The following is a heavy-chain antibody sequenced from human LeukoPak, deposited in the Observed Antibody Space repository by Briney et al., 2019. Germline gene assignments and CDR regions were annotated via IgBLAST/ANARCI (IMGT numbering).Heavy chain of an antibody. CDR1: GFTFSSYV. D-gene: IGHD5-12*01. V-gene: IGHV3-30*18. CDR3: AKEGSGYDWDHDAFDI. J-gene: IGHJ3*02. CDR2: ISYDGSNK. Sequence: PGGSLRLSCAASGFTFSSYVMHWVRQAPGKGLEWVAVISYDGSNKYYADSVKGRFTISRDNSKNTLYLQMNSLRAEDTAVYYCAKEGSGYDWDHDAFDIWGQGTMVTVSS.